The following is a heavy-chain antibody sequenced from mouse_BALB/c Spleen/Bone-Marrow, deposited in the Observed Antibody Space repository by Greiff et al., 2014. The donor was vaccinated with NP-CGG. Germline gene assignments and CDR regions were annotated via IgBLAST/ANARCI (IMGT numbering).Heavy chain of an antibody. Sequence: VQLQQSGPELVKPGASVRISCKASGYTFTSYYIHWVKQRPGQGLEWIGRIYPGNGNTKYNEKFKGKATLTADKSSSTAYMQPSSPTSEDSAVYFCARDAMDYWGQGTSVTVSS. J-gene: IGHJ4*01. V-gene: IGHV1S56*01. CDR3: ARDAMDY. CDR2: IYPGNGNT. CDR1: GYTFTSYY.